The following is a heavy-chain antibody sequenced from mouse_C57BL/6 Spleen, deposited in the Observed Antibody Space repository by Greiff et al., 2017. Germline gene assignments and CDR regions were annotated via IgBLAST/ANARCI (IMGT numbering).Heavy chain of an antibody. CDR1: GFSLSTVGMG. CDR3: ARTHYGSSPYWYFDV. V-gene: IGHV8-8*01. D-gene: IGHD1-1*01. Sequence: QVTLKVSGPGLLQPSQTLSLTCSFSGFSLSTVGMGVGWIRQPSGKGLEWLAHIWWDDDKYYNPALTSRLTISKDTSKNPVFLKIANVDTAETATYYGARTHYGSSPYWYFDVWGTGTTVTVSS. CDR2: IWWDDDK. J-gene: IGHJ1*03.